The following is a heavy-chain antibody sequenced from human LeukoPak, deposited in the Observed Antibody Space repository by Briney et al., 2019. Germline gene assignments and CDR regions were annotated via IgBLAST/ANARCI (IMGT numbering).Heavy chain of an antibody. V-gene: IGHV1-24*01. J-gene: IGHJ4*02. CDR2: FDPEDGET. Sequence: ASVKVSCKVSGYTLTELSMHWVRQAPGKGLEWMGGFDPEDGETIYAQKFQGRVTMTEDTSTDTAYMELSSLRSEDTAVYYCATAWVGTFTPDYWGQGTLVTVSS. CDR3: ATAWVGTFTPDY. CDR1: GYTLTELS. D-gene: IGHD1-7*01.